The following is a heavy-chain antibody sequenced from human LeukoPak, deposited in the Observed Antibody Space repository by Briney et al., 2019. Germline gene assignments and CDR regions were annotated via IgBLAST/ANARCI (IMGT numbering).Heavy chain of an antibody. D-gene: IGHD4-11*01. CDR2: IRSKAYGGTT. V-gene: IGHV3-49*04. CDR3: ARGSNLYYYYGMDV. CDR1: GFTFGDYA. Sequence: GRSLRLSCTASGFTFGDYAVTWVRQAPGKGLEWVGFIRSKAYGGTTEYAASVKARFTISRDDSKSVAYLQMSSLKTEDTAVYYCARGSNLYYYYGMDVWGKGTTVTVSS. J-gene: IGHJ6*04.